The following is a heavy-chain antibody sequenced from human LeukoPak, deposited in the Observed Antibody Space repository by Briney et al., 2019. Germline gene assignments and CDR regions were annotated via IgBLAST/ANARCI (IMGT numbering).Heavy chain of an antibody. J-gene: IGHJ4*02. Sequence: SGGSLRLSCAASGFTFSSCGFNWVRQAPGKGLEWVSSIGPTGTDRYYADSVRGRFTISRDNAKNSMYLQMDSLRDEDAAVYCCAKDSLIIVPAANTGDYYWGQGTLVTVSS. V-gene: IGHV3-21*01. CDR3: AKDSLIIVPAANTGDYY. D-gene: IGHD2-2*01. CDR1: GFTFSSCG. CDR2: IGPTGTDR.